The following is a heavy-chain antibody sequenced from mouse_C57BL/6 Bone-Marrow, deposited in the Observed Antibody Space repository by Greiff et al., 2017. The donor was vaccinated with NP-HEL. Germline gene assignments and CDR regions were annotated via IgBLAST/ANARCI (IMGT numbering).Heavy chain of an antibody. J-gene: IGHJ2*01. D-gene: IGHD1-1*01. V-gene: IGHV1-9*01. CDR1: GYTFTGNW. CDR2: ILPGSGNT. Sequence: VQLQQSGAELTKPGASVKLSCKATGYTFTGNWIEWVKQRPGHGLEWIGEILPGSGNTYYNERFKGKATFTADTSSNTAYMQLSSLTTEDSAIYYCARDYYGSSYFDYWGQGTTLTVSS. CDR3: ARDYYGSSYFDY.